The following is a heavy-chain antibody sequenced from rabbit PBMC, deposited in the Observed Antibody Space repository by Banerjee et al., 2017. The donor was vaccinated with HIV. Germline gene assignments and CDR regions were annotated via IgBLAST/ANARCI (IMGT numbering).Heavy chain of an antibody. D-gene: IGHD6-1*01. CDR2: IYGGSSGTT. CDR1: GFSFSSSYC. J-gene: IGHJ4*01. V-gene: IGHV1S40*01. Sequence: QSLEESGGDLVKPEGSLTLTCTASGFSFSSSYCMCWVRQAPGKGPEWIACIYGGSSGTTYYASWVNGRFTISKTSSTTVTLQMTSLTDADTATYFCARGDIGAYSYFTLWGPGTLVTVS. CDR3: ARGDIGAYSYFTL.